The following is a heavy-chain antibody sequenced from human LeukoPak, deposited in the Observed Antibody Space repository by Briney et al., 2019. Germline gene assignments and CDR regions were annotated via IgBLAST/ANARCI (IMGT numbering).Heavy chain of an antibody. D-gene: IGHD3-16*02. J-gene: IGHJ4*02. V-gene: IGHV3-7*01. CDR2: IKQDGSEK. Sequence: GGSLRLSCAASGFSFSSLWMSWVRQAPGKGLEWVANIKQDGSEKDSLDSVKGRFTFSRDNANNSLYLQMSRLRAEDTAVYYCARYIEGYFDSWGQGTLVTVSS. CDR1: GFSFSSLW. CDR3: ARYIEGYFDS.